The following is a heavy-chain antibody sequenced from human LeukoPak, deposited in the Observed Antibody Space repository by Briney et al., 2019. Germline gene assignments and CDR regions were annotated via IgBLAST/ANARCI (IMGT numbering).Heavy chain of an antibody. CDR2: ISGSGGST. Sequence: GGSLRLSCAASAFTFSIYAMSWVRQAPGKGLGWVSTISGSGGSTHYADSVKGRFTISRDNSKNTLYLQMNSLRPEDTAVYYCAKGGASVTRYVDYWGQGTLVTVSS. D-gene: IGHD4-17*01. CDR3: AKGGASVTRYVDY. CDR1: AFTFSIYA. V-gene: IGHV3-23*01. J-gene: IGHJ4*02.